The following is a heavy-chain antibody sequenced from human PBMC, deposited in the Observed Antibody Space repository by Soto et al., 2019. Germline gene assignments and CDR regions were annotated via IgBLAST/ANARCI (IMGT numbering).Heavy chain of an antibody. D-gene: IGHD2-2*03. CDR1: GYTFTSYG. V-gene: IGHV1-18*01. CDR2: ISAHNGNT. CDR3: AREDGYCISTSCYEDGYYYYGMDV. Sequence: ASVKVSCKASGYTFTSYGISWVRQAPGQGLEWMGWISAHNGNTNYAQKLQGRVTMTTDTSTSTAYMELRSLRSDDTAVYYCAREDGYCISTSCYEDGYYYYGMDVWGQGTTVTVSS. J-gene: IGHJ6*02.